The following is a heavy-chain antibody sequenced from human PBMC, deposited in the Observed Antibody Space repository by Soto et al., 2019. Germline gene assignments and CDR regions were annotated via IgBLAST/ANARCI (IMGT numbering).Heavy chain of an antibody. J-gene: IGHJ4*02. V-gene: IGHV3-74*01. D-gene: IGHD3-10*01. Sequence: GGSLRLSCAASGFTFSYYWMHWVRQAPGKGLVWVSRINTDGSSTSYADSVKGRFTISRDNAKNTLYLQMNSLRAEDTAVYYCARDLYYFGSGSSHPFDYWSQGTLVTVSS. CDR3: ARDLYYFGSGSSHPFDY. CDR2: INTDGSST. CDR1: GFTFSYYW.